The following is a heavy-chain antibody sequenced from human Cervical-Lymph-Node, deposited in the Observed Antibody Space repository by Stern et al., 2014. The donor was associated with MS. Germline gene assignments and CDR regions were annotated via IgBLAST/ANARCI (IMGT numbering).Heavy chain of an antibody. D-gene: IGHD4-17*01. CDR2: IYWDDDK. J-gene: IGHJ4*02. CDR1: GFSLSPSGVG. CDR3: AHYMTTVTFDY. V-gene: IGHV2-5*02. Sequence: QVTLKESGPTLVKPTQTLTLTCTFSGFSLSPSGVGVGWIRQPPGKALEWLARIYWDDDKRYSPSLKSRLTIAKDASKNQVVLTMTNVDPVDTATYYCAHYMTTVTFDYWGQGTLVTVSS.